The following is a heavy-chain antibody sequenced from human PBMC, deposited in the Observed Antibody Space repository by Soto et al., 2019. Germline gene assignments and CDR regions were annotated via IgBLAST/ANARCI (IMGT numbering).Heavy chain of an antibody. Sequence: ASVKVSCKASGYTFSSYYMHWVRQAPGQGLEWMGLINPRSTSTSYAQKFQGRITMTRDTSTSTVYMELSSLRSEDTAVYYCAREGLFGYYDSSGYMDYWG. V-gene: IGHV1-46*03. D-gene: IGHD3-22*01. J-gene: IGHJ4*01. CDR1: GYTFSSYY. CDR3: AREGLFGYYDSSGYMDY. CDR2: INPRSTST.